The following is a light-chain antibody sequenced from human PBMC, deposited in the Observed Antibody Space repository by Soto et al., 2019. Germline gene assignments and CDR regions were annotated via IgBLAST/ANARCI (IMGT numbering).Light chain of an antibody. CDR1: SSDVGGYNY. V-gene: IGLV2-14*01. CDR2: DAS. CDR3: SSYTSSSTYV. J-gene: IGLJ1*01. Sequence: QSALTQPASVSGSPGQSITISCTGTSSDVGGYNYVSWYQQHPGKAPKLMIYDASNRPSGVSNRFSGSKSGNTASLTISGLQAEDEADYCCSSYTSSSTYVFGTGTKVTVL.